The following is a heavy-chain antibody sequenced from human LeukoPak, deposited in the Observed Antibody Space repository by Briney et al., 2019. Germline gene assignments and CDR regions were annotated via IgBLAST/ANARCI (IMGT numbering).Heavy chain of an antibody. CDR1: GFTFSGYT. Sequence: GGSLRLSCAASGFTFSGYTMSWVRQAPGKGLEWVSAVSSSRGRTFYADSVKGRFTMSRDNSKNTVYLQMNSLRAEDTAVYYCAKKRSIEYYDFWSGRSDAFDIWGQGTMVTVSS. D-gene: IGHD3-3*01. CDR3: AKKRSIEYYDFWSGRSDAFDI. J-gene: IGHJ3*02. CDR2: VSSSRGRT. V-gene: IGHV3-23*01.